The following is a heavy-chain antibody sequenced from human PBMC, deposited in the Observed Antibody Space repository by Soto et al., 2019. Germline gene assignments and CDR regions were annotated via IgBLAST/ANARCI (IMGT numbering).Heavy chain of an antibody. CDR2: IYHSGST. V-gene: IGHV4-4*02. CDR1: GGSISSSNW. D-gene: IGHD6-13*01. Sequence: PSETLSLTCAVSGGSISSSNWWSWVRQPPGKGLEWIGEIYHSGSTNYNPSLKSRVTISVDKSKNQFSLKLSSVTAADTAVYYSARVPAAAANYYYYYYMDVWGKGTTVTVSS. CDR3: ARVPAAAANYYYYYYMDV. J-gene: IGHJ6*03.